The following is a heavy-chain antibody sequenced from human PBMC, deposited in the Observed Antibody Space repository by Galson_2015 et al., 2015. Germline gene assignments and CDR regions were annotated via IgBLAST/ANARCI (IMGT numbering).Heavy chain of an antibody. CDR1: GLTFSSYG. J-gene: IGHJ4*02. Sequence: SLRLSCAASGLTFSSYGMHWVRQAPGKGLEWVAGISYAGSSIYYADSVKGRVTISRDNSKNTLYLHMNSLRAEDTAVYYCAKDRRTLVISEILYWGQGTPVTAAS. CDR2: ISYAGSSI. V-gene: IGHV3-33*06. D-gene: IGHD4/OR15-4a*01. CDR3: AKDRRTLVISEILY.